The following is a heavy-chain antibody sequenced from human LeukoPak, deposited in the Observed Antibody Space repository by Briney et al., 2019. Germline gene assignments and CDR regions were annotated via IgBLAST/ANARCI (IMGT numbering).Heavy chain of an antibody. V-gene: IGHV3-74*01. CDR2: INNDGSWT. D-gene: IGHD2/OR15-2a*01. Sequence: GGSLRLSCAASGNYWMHWVRQVPGKGLVWVSHINNDGSWTSYADSVKGRFTISKDNAKNTVYLQMNSLRAEDTAVYYCVSFYETYWGRGTLVTVSS. CDR3: VSFYETY. CDR1: GNYW. J-gene: IGHJ4*02.